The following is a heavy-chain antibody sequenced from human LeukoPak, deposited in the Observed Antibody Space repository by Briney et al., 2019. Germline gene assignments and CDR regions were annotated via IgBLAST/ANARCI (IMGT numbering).Heavy chain of an antibody. V-gene: IGHV1-69*01. J-gene: IGHJ4*02. CDR3: ARSWASSRGFDF. CDR1: GGTFSSYA. CDR2: IIPIFGTA. Sequence: ASVKVSCKASGGTFSSYAISWVRQAPGQGLEWMGGIIPIFGTASYAQKFQGRVTITADESTGTVYMEVGSLRSEDTAVYYCARSWASSRGFDFWGQGTLVTVSS. D-gene: IGHD3-10*01.